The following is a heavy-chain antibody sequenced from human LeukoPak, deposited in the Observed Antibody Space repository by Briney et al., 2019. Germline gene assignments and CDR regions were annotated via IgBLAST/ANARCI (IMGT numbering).Heavy chain of an antibody. J-gene: IGHJ4*02. V-gene: IGHV1-69*05. Sequence: SVKVSCKASGGTFSSYAIRWVRQAPGQGLEWMGRIIPIFGTANYAQKFQGRVTITTDESTSPAYMELSSLRSEHTAVYYCASGSSSWTYFDYWGQGTLVTVSS. CDR3: ASGSSSWTYFDY. CDR2: IIPIFGTA. CDR1: GGTFSSYA. D-gene: IGHD6-13*01.